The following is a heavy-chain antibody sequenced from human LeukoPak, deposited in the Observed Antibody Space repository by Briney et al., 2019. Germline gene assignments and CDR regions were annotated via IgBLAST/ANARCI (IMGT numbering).Heavy chain of an antibody. CDR2: IRSKGYGGTA. D-gene: IGHD6-13*01. Sequence: GGSLRLSCTVSGFIFGDYAMSWVRQAPGKGLEWLGLIRSKGYGGTAEYAASVKGRLSVSRDDSRSIAYLQVDSLKTEDTGVYYCTREGQELGKGYFFDYWGQGVLVTVSS. CDR1: GFIFGDYA. J-gene: IGHJ4*02. V-gene: IGHV3-49*04. CDR3: TREGQELGKGYFFDY.